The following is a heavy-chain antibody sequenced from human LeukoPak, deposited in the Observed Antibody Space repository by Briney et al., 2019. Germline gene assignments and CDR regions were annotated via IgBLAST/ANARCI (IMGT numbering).Heavy chain of an antibody. V-gene: IGHV4-38-2*02. CDR1: GYSISSGYY. J-gene: IGHJ5*02. CDR3: ARDVVVRADQINWFDP. Sequence: SETLSLTCTVSGYSISSGYYWGWIRQPPGKGLEWIGSIYHSGSTYYNPSLKSRVTISVDTSKNQFSLQLNSVTPEDTAVYYCARDVVVRADQINWFDPWGQGTLVTVSS. D-gene: IGHD2-2*01. CDR2: IYHSGST.